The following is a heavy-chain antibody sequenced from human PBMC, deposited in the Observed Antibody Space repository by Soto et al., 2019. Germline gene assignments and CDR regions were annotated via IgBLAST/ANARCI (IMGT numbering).Heavy chain of an antibody. CDR2: IWYDGGEK. Sequence: QVQLVESGGGVVQPGGSLRLSCAASGFTFSSYGMHWVRQAPGKGLEWVAVIWYDGGEKYYAASVKGRFTISRDNSKNPLSLPMTHLSAEDSAVFYCARYVSSRYNNWIAPWGQGTLVTVSS. J-gene: IGHJ5*02. V-gene: IGHV3-33*01. CDR3: ARYVSSRYNNWIAP. CDR1: GFTFSSYG. D-gene: IGHD6-13*01.